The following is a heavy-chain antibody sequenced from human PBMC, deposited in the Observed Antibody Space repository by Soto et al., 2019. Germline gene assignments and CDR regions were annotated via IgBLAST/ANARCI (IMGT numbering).Heavy chain of an antibody. Sequence: SGGSLRLSCAASGFTFSSYAMHWVRQAPGKGLEWVAVISYDGSNKYYADSVKGRFTISRDNSKNTLYLQINSLRAEDTAVYFCAKGMFSSSPAAAGSFDYWGQGALVTVSS. CDR1: GFTFSSYA. CDR2: ISYDGSNK. V-gene: IGHV3-30-3*01. D-gene: IGHD3-10*01. J-gene: IGHJ4*02. CDR3: AKGMFSSSPAAAGSFDY.